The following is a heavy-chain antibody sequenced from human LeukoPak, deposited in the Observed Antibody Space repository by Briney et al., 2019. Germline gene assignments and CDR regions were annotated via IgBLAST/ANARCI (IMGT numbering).Heavy chain of an antibody. CDR2: IYYSGST. Sequence: PSETLSLTCTVSSGSISSASYYWGWIRQPPGKGLEWIGTIYYSGSTYYNPSLKSRVSISVDTSKNQFSLKLSSVTAADTAVYYCARNDGSGSYYNVAFDIWGQGTMVTVSS. CDR1: SGSISSASYY. J-gene: IGHJ3*02. CDR3: ARNDGSGSYYNVAFDI. V-gene: IGHV4-39*07. D-gene: IGHD3-10*01.